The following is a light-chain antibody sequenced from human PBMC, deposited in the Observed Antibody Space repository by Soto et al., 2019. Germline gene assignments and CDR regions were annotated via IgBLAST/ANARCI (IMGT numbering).Light chain of an antibody. Sequence: EIVLTQSPGTLSLSPGDRATLSCRASQSASRSYLGWYQQKPRQAPRLLMYGASIRAAGVPDRFSGSGSGTEFTLTISRLEPEDFTVYYCHHYEKLGQGTMVDIK. CDR2: GAS. CDR3: HHYEK. CDR1: QSASRSY. V-gene: IGKV3-20*01. J-gene: IGKJ1*01.